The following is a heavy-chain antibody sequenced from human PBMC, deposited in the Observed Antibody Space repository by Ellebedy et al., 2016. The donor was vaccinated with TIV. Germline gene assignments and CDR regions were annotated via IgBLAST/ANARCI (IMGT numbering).Heavy chain of an antibody. CDR2: IKQDGSEK. CDR3: ARDGYYYDNSGYYSFDY. Sequence: GGSLRLXCAASGFTFSSYSMNWVRQAPGKGLEWVANIKQDGSEKYYVDSVKGRFTISRDNAKNSLYLQMNSLRDEDTAVYYCARDGYYYDNSGYYSFDYWGQGTLVTVSS. D-gene: IGHD3-22*01. J-gene: IGHJ4*02. CDR1: GFTFSSYS. V-gene: IGHV3-7*01.